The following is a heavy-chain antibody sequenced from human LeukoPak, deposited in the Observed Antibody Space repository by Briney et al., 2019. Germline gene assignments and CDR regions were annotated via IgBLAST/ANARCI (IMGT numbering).Heavy chain of an antibody. Sequence: SETLSLTCTVSGGSISSSSYYWGWIRQPPGKGLEWIGSIYYSGSTYYNPSLKSRVTISVDTSKNQFSLKLSSVTAADTAVYYCARVPPAIYSYDYWGQGTLVTVSS. J-gene: IGHJ4*02. V-gene: IGHV4-39*07. D-gene: IGHD2-2*01. CDR1: GGSISSSSYY. CDR2: IYYSGST. CDR3: ARVPPAIYSYDY.